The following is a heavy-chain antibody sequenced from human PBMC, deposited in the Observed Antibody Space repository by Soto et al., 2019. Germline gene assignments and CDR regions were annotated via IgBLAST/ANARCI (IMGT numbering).Heavy chain of an antibody. J-gene: IGHJ4*02. D-gene: IGHD5-18*01. CDR1: GGSVSSGSYY. CDR3: ARGRRGYSYGYFDY. Sequence: QVQLQESGPGLVKPSETLSLTCTVSGGSVSSGSYYWSWIRQPPGKGLEWIGYIYYSGSTNYNPSLKSRVTISVDTSKNQFSRKLSSVTAADTAVYYCARGRRGYSYGYFDYWGQGTLVTVSS. CDR2: IYYSGST. V-gene: IGHV4-61*01.